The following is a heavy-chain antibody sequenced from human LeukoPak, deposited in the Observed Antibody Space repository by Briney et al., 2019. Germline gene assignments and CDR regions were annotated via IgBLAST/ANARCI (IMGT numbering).Heavy chain of an antibody. CDR2: IIPMFGAV. J-gene: IGHJ4*02. CDR3: ARDFRWFGELLY. CDR1: GGTFSSYV. V-gene: IGHV1-69*06. Sequence: ASVKVSCKASGGTFSSYVISWVRQAPGQGLQWMGGIIPMFGAVNYAQKFQGRVTITADKSTGTAYMELSSLRSDDTAVYYCARDFRWFGELLYWGQGTLVTVSS. D-gene: IGHD3-10*01.